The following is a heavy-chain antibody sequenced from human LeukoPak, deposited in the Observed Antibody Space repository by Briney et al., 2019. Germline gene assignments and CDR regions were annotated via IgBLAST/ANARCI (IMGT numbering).Heavy chain of an antibody. CDR3: ARSSGIAAAGLLSFYYYYGMDV. Sequence: SQTHSLTCAISGDSVSSNSVTWNWIRQSPSRGLEWLGRTYYRSKWYNDYAVSVKSLITINPDTSKNQFSLQLNSVTPEDTAVYYCARSSGIAAAGLLSFYYYYGMDVWGQGTTVTVSS. CDR2: TYYRSKWYN. D-gene: IGHD6-13*01. J-gene: IGHJ6*02. V-gene: IGHV6-1*01. CDR1: GDSVSSNSVT.